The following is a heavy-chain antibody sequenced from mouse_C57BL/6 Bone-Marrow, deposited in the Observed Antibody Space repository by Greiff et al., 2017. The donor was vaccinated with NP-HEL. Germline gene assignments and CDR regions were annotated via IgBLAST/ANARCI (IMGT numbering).Heavy chain of an antibody. V-gene: IGHV3-6*01. Sequence: EVKLMESGPGLVKPSQSLSLTCSVTGYSITSGYYWNWIRQFPGNKLEWMGYISYDGSNKYNPSLKNRISITRDTAKNQFFLKLNSVTTEDTATYYCARGGLRTDWYFDVWGTGTTVTVSS. D-gene: IGHD1-1*01. CDR3: ARGGLRTDWYFDV. CDR2: ISYDGSN. J-gene: IGHJ1*03. CDR1: GYSITSGYY.